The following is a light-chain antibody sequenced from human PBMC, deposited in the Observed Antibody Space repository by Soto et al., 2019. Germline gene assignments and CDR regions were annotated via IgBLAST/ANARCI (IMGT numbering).Light chain of an antibody. J-gene: IGKJ1*01. V-gene: IGKV1-5*02. CDR3: QQYSVYWT. CDR2: DAS. CDR1: QSVSTR. Sequence: DIQITPSPSSLSSSVEERFIIIFRASQSVSTRLAWYQQKPGKAPKVLIYDASSWAGGVPSRFTGSGSGTEFTLTINSLQPDDFATYYCQQYSVYWTFGQGTKVDI.